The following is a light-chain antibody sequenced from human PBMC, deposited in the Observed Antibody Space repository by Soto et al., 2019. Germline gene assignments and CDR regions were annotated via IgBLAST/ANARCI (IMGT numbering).Light chain of an antibody. CDR3: SSYINTNTLV. V-gene: IGLV2-14*01. CDR1: SSDIGGFYY. Sequence: QSALTQPASVSGSPGQSITISCTGTSSDIGGFYYVSWYQHHPGKDPKLMIYQVSNRPSGVSNRFSGSKSGNTASLTISGLQAEDEADYSCSSYINTNTLVFAGGTQLTVL. J-gene: IGLJ2*01. CDR2: QVS.